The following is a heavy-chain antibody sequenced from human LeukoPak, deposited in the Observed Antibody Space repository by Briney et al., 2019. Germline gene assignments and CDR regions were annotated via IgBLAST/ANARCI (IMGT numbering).Heavy chain of an antibody. CDR2: IYPDDSNT. D-gene: IGHD6-13*01. CDR3: ARHPLISAVGTLDY. CDR1: GYNFPIYW. Sequence: GESLKISCQGSGYNFPIYWIGWVRQMPGQGLEWMGIIYPDDSNTIYGPSFQGQVTISADKSINTAYLEWSSLKASDTAMYYCARHPLISAVGTLDYWGQGTLVTVSS. J-gene: IGHJ4*02. V-gene: IGHV5-51*01.